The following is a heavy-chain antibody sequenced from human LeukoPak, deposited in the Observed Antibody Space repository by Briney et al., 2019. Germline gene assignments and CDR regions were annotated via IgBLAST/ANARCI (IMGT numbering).Heavy chain of an antibody. CDR2: ISPNSGGT. CDR1: GYTFTAYY. Sequence: ASVKVSCKASGYTFTAYYIHWVRQPPGQGLEWMGWISPNSGGTNYAQKFQDRVTMSRDTSINTASMELSRLRSDDTAVYYCARAMTAQVSYFDYWGQGTLVTVSS. V-gene: IGHV1-2*02. J-gene: IGHJ4*02. CDR3: ARAMTAQVSYFDY. D-gene: IGHD2-21*01.